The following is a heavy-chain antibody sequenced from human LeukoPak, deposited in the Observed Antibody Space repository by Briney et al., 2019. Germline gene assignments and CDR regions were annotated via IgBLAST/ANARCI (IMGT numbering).Heavy chain of an antibody. Sequence: GASVKVSCKASGYTFTGYYMHWVRQAPGQGLEWMGCINPNSGGTNYAQKFQGRVTMTRDTSISTAYMELSRLRSDDTAVYYCAFIGRYCSSTSCSFDCWGQGTLVTVSS. D-gene: IGHD2-2*01. CDR1: GYTFTGYY. CDR2: INPNSGGT. CDR3: AFIGRYCSSTSCSFDC. V-gene: IGHV1-2*02. J-gene: IGHJ4*02.